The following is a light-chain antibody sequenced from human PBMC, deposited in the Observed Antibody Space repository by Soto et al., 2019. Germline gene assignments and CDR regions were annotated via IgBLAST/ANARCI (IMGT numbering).Light chain of an antibody. CDR1: SSDVGSYNL. Sequence: SSLTKPASVSGSPGQSITISCNGTSSDVGSYNLVSWYQQHPGKAPKLMIYEGSKRPSGVSNRFSGSRSGNTASLTISGLQAEDEADYYCCSYAGSSTYVFGTGTKVTVL. CDR3: CSYAGSSTYV. J-gene: IGLJ1*01. CDR2: EGS. V-gene: IGLV2-23*01.